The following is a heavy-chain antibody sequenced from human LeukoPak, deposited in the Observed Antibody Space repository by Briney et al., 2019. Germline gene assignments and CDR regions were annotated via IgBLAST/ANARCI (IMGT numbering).Heavy chain of an antibody. Sequence: GRSLRLSCAASGFTFDDYAMHWVRQAPGKGLEGVSGISWNSGSIGYADSVKGRFTISRDNAKNSLYLQMNSLRAEDTALYYCAKDMADTASYGMDVWGQGTTVTVSS. CDR1: GFTFDDYA. J-gene: IGHJ6*02. D-gene: IGHD5-18*01. CDR3: AKDMADTASYGMDV. CDR2: ISWNSGSI. V-gene: IGHV3-9*01.